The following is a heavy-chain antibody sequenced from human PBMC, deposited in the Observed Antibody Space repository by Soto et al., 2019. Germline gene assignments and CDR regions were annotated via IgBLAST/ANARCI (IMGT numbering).Heavy chain of an antibody. CDR3: ARDRAFPNYYYYYMDV. J-gene: IGHJ6*03. CDR1: GFTFSDYY. V-gene: IGHV3-11*01. D-gene: IGHD3-16*01. CDR2: ISSSGSTI. Sequence: GGSLRLSCAASGFTFSDYYMSWIRQAPGKGLEWVSYISSSGSTIYYADSVKGRFTISRDNAKNSLYLQMNSLRAEDTAVYYCARDRAFPNYYYYYMDVWGKGTTVTVSS.